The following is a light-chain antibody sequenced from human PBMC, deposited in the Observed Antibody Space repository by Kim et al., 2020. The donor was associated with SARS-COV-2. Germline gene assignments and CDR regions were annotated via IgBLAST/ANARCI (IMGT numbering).Light chain of an antibody. Sequence: QSITISCTGTSSDVGGYNYVAWYQQHPGKAPKHMIYDVSKRPSGGSSRFSGSKSGNTASLTISGLQAEDEADYYCSSYTSSSTDVVFGGGTQLTVL. V-gene: IGLV2-14*04. J-gene: IGLJ2*01. CDR2: DVS. CDR3: SSYTSSSTDVV. CDR1: SSDVGGYNY.